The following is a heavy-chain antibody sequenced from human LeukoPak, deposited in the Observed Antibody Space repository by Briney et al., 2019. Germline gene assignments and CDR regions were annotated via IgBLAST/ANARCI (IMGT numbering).Heavy chain of an antibody. CDR2: INAYNGNT. CDR1: GYTFTSYG. V-gene: IGHV1-18*01. D-gene: IGHD3-3*01. CDR3: ARGPKTYYDFWSGYYSLDY. J-gene: IGHJ4*02. Sequence: GAAVQVSCKASGYTFTSYGISWVRQAPAQGLEWMGWINAYNGNTNYAQKLQDRVTMTTDTSTSTAYMKLRSLRSDDTAVYYCARGPKTYYDFWSGYYSLDYWGQGTLVTVSS.